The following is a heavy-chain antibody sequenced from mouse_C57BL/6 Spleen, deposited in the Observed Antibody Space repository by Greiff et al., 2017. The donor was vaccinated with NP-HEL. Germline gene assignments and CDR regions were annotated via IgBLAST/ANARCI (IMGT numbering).Heavy chain of an antibody. CDR2: ISYSGST. Sequence: DVKLQESGPGMVKPSQSLSLTCTVTGYSITSGYDWHWIRHFPGNKLEWMGYISYSGSTNYNPSLKSRISITHDTSKNHFFLKLNSVTTEDTATYYCASRVSSYFDYWGQGTTLTVSS. CDR1: GYSITSGYD. CDR3: ASRVSSYFDY. J-gene: IGHJ2*01. V-gene: IGHV3-1*01.